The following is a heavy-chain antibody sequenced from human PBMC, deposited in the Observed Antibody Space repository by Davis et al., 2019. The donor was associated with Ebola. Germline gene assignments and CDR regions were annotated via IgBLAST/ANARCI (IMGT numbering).Heavy chain of an antibody. D-gene: IGHD2-21*01. Sequence: PGGPLRLSCAAPGFTSSSYAMSWVRQAPGKGLEWVEVLSYDASIKDYAESVKGRFTISRDNSKNTLYLQMNSLRPEDTAVYYCAKPSVVVGDRTLGFDFWGQGTLVTVSS. CDR1: GFTSSSYA. J-gene: IGHJ4*02. CDR3: AKPSVVVGDRTLGFDF. CDR2: LSYDASIK. V-gene: IGHV3-30*18.